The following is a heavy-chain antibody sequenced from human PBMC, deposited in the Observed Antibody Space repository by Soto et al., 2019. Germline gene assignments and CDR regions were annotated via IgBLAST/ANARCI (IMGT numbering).Heavy chain of an antibody. CDR1: GDTFTSYY. J-gene: IGHJ4*02. CDR3: ARHLAAGDS. V-gene: IGHV1-46*03. Sequence: QVQLVQSGAEVKEPGASVRVSCKASGDTFTSYYIHWVRQAPGQGLEWMAIINPTGGSTNYAQKLQGRVTVTFDTSTSTVFMELNSLRYEDTAVYYCARHLAAGDSWGQGTLVTVSS. D-gene: IGHD6-13*01. CDR2: INPTGGST.